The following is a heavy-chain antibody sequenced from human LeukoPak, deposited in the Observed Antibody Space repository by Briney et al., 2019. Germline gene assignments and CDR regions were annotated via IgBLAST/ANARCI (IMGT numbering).Heavy chain of an antibody. CDR3: AQDLSYIGLDN. Sequence: GGSLRLSCAASRFTFSTYGMNWVRQTPGKGLEWVSAFSASGSTYYADSVKGRFTVSRDNSENMLYPQMNSLRAEDTAVYYCAQDLSYIGLDNWGQGTLVTVSS. J-gene: IGHJ4*02. CDR2: FSASGST. D-gene: IGHD2-15*01. V-gene: IGHV3-23*01. CDR1: RFTFSTYG.